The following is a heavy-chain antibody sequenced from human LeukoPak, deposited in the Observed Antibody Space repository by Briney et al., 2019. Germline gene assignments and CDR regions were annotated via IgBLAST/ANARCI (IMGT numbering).Heavy chain of an antibody. CDR1: GGSISSGDYY. CDR2: IYYSGST. D-gene: IGHD6-13*01. CDR3: AKELYSSSWYFDY. J-gene: IGHJ4*02. V-gene: IGHV4-30-4*08. Sequence: SETLSLTCTVSGGSISSGDYYWSWIRQPPGKGLEWIGYIYYSGSTYYNPSLKSRVTISVDTSKNQFSLKLSSVTAADTAVYYCAKELYSSSWYFDYWGQGTLVTVSS.